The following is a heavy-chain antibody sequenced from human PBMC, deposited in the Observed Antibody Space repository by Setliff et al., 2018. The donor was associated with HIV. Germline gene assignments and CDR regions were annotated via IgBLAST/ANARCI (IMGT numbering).Heavy chain of an antibody. CDR2: IGYDGSNK. Sequence: AGGSLRLSCAASGFTFSSYGMHWVRQAPGKGLEWVALIGYDGSNKYYADSVKGRFTISRDNSKNTLYLQLNSLRAEDTAVYYCAKVAGYYYDSSGYRRMDAFDIWGQGTMVTVSS. J-gene: IGHJ3*02. CDR3: AKVAGYYYDSSGYRRMDAFDI. D-gene: IGHD3-22*01. V-gene: IGHV3-30*02. CDR1: GFTFSSYG.